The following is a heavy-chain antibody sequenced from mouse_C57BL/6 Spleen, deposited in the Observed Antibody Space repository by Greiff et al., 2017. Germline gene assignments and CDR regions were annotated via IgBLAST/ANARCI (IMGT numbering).Heavy chain of an antibody. J-gene: IGHJ3*01. CDR1: GFTFSSYA. V-gene: IGHV5-4*03. CDR2: ISAGGSYT. D-gene: IGHD2-2*01. Sequence: EVKLMESGGGLVKPGGSLKLSCAASGFTFSSYAMSWVRQTPEKRLEWVATISAGGSYTYYPDKVKGRVTISRDNTKNNLYLQMRHLKSEDAALYYCAAIYYGYLFAYWGQGTLVTVSA. CDR3: AAIYYGYLFAY.